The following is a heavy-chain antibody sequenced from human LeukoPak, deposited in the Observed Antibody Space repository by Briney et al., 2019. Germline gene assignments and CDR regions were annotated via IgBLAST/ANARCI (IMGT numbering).Heavy chain of an antibody. Sequence: SETLSLTCTVSGGSISSYYWSWIRQPAGKGLEWIGRIYTSGSTNYNPSLKSRVTMSVDTSKNQFSLKLSSVTAADTAVYYCARDLHGYSGYGTMYNWFDPWGQGTLVTVSS. CDR1: GGSISSYY. CDR3: ARDLHGYSGYGTMYNWFDP. D-gene: IGHD5-12*01. CDR2: IYTSGST. J-gene: IGHJ5*02. V-gene: IGHV4-4*07.